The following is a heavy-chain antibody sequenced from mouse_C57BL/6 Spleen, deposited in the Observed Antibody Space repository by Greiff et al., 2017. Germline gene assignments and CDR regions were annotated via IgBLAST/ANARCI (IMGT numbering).Heavy chain of an antibody. CDR3: ARHEEGYSNYVNYAMDY. D-gene: IGHD2-5*01. J-gene: IGHJ4*01. V-gene: IGHV1-62-2*01. Sequence: QVQLQQSGAELVKPGASVKLSCKASGYTFTEYTIHWVKQRSGQGLEWIGWFYPGSGSIKYNEKFKDKATLTADKSSSTVYMELSRLTSEDSAVYFCARHEEGYSNYVNYAMDYWGQGTSVTVSS. CDR2: FYPGSGSI. CDR1: GYTFTEYT.